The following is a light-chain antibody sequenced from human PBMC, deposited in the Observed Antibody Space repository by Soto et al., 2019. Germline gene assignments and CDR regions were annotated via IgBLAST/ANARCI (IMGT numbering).Light chain of an antibody. V-gene: IGLV2-14*03. CDR1: SSDVGGYNY. Sequence: QSALTQPASVSGSPGQSITISCTGTSSDVGGYNYVSWYQHHPGKAPKLMIYDVGNRPSGVSNRFSGSKSGNTASLTISGLQAEDEADYYCSSYTSSSTVVFCGGTKLTVL. J-gene: IGLJ2*01. CDR3: SSYTSSSTVV. CDR2: DVG.